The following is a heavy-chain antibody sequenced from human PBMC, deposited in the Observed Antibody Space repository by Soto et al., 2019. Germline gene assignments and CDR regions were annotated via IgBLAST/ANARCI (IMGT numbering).Heavy chain of an antibody. CDR3: VKGRGGSGSLTPRVDF. CDR1: GFTFNNYA. J-gene: IGHJ4*02. D-gene: IGHD3-10*01. CDR2: ISGGGDTT. Sequence: EVQLLDSGGGLVQPGGSLRLSCAASGFTFNNYAMTWVRQAPGKGLEWVSAISGGGDTTSYADSVKGRFTVSRDGSKNTLYLQMSSLRAEDTALYYCVKGRGGSGSLTPRVDFWGQGTLVTVSS. V-gene: IGHV3-23*01.